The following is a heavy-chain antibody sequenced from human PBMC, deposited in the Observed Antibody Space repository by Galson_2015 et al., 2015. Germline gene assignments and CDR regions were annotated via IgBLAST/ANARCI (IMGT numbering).Heavy chain of an antibody. CDR2: IYYSGST. J-gene: IGHJ4*02. V-gene: IGHV4-61*01. D-gene: IGHD3-22*01. Sequence: ETLSLTCTVSGGSVSSGSYYWSWIRQPPGKGLELIGYIYYSGSTNYNPSLKSRVTISVDTSKNPFSLKLSSVTAADTAVYYCASSSANNYYDSSGYARYWGQGTLVTVSS. CDR1: GGSVSSGSYY. CDR3: ASSSANNYYDSSGYARY.